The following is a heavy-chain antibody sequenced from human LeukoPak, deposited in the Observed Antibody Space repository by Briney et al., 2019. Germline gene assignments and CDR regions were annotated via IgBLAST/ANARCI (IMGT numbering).Heavy chain of an antibody. Sequence: KTSETLSLTCTVSGASLSTSSWTWIRQPPGKGLECIGFIYYSGTAHYHPSLKSRVTISLDTSKNQFSLRLSSVTAADTAVYYCARHFSNGWSDKWGQGTLVTVSS. CDR3: ARHFSNGWSDK. V-gene: IGHV4-59*08. CDR1: GASLSTSS. D-gene: IGHD6-19*01. J-gene: IGHJ4*02. CDR2: IYYSGTA.